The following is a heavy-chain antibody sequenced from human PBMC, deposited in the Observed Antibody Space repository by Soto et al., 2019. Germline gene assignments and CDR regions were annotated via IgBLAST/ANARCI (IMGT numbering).Heavy chain of an antibody. Sequence: ASVKVSCKASGYTFTSYDIIWVRQATGQGLEWMGWMNPNSGNTGYAQKFQGRVTMTRDTSISTAYMELSSLRSEDTAVYYCARGRLPRNWFDPWGQGTLVTVSS. CDR2: MNPNSGNT. D-gene: IGHD5-12*01. V-gene: IGHV1-8*01. CDR1: GYTFTSYD. J-gene: IGHJ5*02. CDR3: ARGRLPRNWFDP.